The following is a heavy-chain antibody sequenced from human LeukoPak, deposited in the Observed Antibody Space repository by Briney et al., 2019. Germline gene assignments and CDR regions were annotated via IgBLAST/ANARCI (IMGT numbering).Heavy chain of an antibody. Sequence: GGSLRLPCAASGFTFSSYSMNWVRQAPGKGLEWVSSISSSSSYIYYADSVKGRFTISRDNAKNSLYLQMNSLRAEDTAVYYCARDQGVPDSSGYTNWFDPWGQGTLVTVSS. CDR3: ARDQGVPDSSGYTNWFDP. V-gene: IGHV3-21*01. CDR2: ISSSSSYI. D-gene: IGHD3-22*01. J-gene: IGHJ5*02. CDR1: GFTFSSYS.